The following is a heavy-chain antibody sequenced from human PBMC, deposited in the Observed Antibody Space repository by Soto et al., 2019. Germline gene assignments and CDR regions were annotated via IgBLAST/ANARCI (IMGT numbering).Heavy chain of an antibody. CDR2: INHSGST. CDR1: GGSFSGYY. J-gene: IGHJ3*02. Sequence: SETLSLTCAVYGGSFSGYYWSWIRQPPGKGLEWIGEINHSGSTNYNPSLKSRVTISVDTSKHQFSLKRSSVTAADTAVYYCARDAIAAAGTDAFDIWGQGTMVTVSS. D-gene: IGHD6-13*01. V-gene: IGHV4-34*01. CDR3: ARDAIAAAGTDAFDI.